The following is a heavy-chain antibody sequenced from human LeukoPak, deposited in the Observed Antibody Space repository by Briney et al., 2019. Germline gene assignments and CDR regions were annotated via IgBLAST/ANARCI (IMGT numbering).Heavy chain of an antibody. Sequence: SETLSLTCTVSGGSISSSSYYWGWIRQPPGRGLEWIGCIYYTGSTYYNPSLKSRVTISVDTSKNQFSLKLSSVTAADTAVYYCARHRANYYVSWGFDPWGQGTLVTVSS. V-gene: IGHV4-39*01. CDR3: ARHRANYYVSWGFDP. CDR2: IYYTGST. CDR1: GGSISSSSYY. J-gene: IGHJ5*02. D-gene: IGHD3-10*02.